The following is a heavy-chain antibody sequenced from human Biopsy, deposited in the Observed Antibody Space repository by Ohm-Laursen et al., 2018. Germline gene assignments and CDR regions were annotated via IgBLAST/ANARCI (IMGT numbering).Heavy chain of an antibody. V-gene: IGHV4-4*07. D-gene: IGHD1-7*01. Sequence: ETLSLTCSVSGGSLKNYYWSWIRQPAGKGLEWIGRVYTSGSTSYNPSLESRVTMSVVTSKNQFSLKVTSMTAADTALYYCARDYGLELGGLEAFDIWGQGTMVTVSS. CDR3: ARDYGLELGGLEAFDI. J-gene: IGHJ3*02. CDR2: VYTSGST. CDR1: GGSLKNYY.